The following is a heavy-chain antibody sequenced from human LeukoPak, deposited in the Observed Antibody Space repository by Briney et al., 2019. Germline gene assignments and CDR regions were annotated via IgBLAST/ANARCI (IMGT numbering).Heavy chain of an antibody. V-gene: IGHV4-31*03. CDR1: GGSISSGGYY. D-gene: IGHD3-22*01. CDR3: ARGRYYYDSSGPNAYYFDY. Sequence: SETLSLTCTVSGGSISSGGYYWSWIRQSGKGLECIGYIYYSGSTHYNPSLKSRVTISADTSKNQLSLRLSSVTAADTAVYYCARGRYYYDSSGPNAYYFDYWGQGTLVTVSS. CDR2: IYYSGST. J-gene: IGHJ4*02.